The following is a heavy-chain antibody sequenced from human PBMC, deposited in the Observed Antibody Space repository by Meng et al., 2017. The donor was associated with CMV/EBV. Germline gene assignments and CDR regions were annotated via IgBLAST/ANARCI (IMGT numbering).Heavy chain of an antibody. CDR3: ARGGNWFDP. CDR1: GGSFSGYY. Sequence: HVEPQQWGGGLLKPSETLSLTCAVYGGSFSGYYWSWIRQPPGKGLEWIGEINHSGSTNYNPSLKSRVTISVDTSKNQFSLKLSSVTAADTAVYYCARGGNWFDPWGQGTLVTVSS. J-gene: IGHJ5*02. CDR2: INHSGST. V-gene: IGHV4-34*01.